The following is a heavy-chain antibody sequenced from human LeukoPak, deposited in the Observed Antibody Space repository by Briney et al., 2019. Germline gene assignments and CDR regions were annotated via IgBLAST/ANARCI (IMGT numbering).Heavy chain of an antibody. J-gene: IGHJ3*02. V-gene: IGHV3-21*01. CDR1: GFTFSSYG. Sequence: GGSLRLSCAVSGFTFSSYGMSWVRHAPGKGLEWVSSISSSSSYIYYADSVKGRFTISRDNAKNSLYLQMNSLRAEDTAVYYCARDSGEGAFDIWGQGTMVTVSS. CDR2: ISSSSSYI. CDR3: ARDSGEGAFDI.